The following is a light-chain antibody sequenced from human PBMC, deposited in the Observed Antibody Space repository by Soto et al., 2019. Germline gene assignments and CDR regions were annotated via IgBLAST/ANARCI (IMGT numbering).Light chain of an antibody. Sequence: IKMTQSAATLSVYPGERATLSCRASQTIYSNVAWYQQRPCQAPRLLIYRASARATGIPARFSGSGSGTEFTLTIGSLQSEDSAVYYCQQYQNLWRFGQGTKVDIK. J-gene: IGKJ1*01. V-gene: IGKV3-15*01. CDR3: QQYQNLWR. CDR2: RAS. CDR1: QTIYSN.